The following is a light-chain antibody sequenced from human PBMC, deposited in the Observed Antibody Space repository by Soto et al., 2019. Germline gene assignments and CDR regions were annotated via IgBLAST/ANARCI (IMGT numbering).Light chain of an antibody. Sequence: ASQLTQSPSSLSASVGDRVTITCRASQAVSSAVAWYQHKPGKPPELLISDASRLERGVPLRFSGSGYGTAFTLTIISLQPEDSATYYCQHFKDYPLTFGPGTKVDVK. V-gene: IGKV1D-13*01. CDR1: QAVSSA. CDR3: QHFKDYPLT. CDR2: DAS. J-gene: IGKJ3*01.